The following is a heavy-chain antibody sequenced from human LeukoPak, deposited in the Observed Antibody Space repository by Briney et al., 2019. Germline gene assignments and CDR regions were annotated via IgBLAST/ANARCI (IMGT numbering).Heavy chain of an antibody. CDR3: ARGGAGSYYGTTFDP. D-gene: IGHD3-10*01. CDR2: IYYSGST. Sequence: PSQTLSLTCTVSGGSISSGDYYWSWIRQPPGKGPEWIGYIYYSGSTYYNPSLKSRVTISVDTSKNQFSLKLSSVTAADTAVYYCARGGAGSYYGTTFDPWGQGTLVTVSS. CDR1: GGSISSGDYY. V-gene: IGHV4-30-4*01. J-gene: IGHJ5*02.